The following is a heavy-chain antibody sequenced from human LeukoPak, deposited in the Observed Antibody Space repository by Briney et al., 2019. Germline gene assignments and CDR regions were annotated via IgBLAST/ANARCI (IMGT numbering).Heavy chain of an antibody. J-gene: IGHJ4*02. V-gene: IGHV3-23*01. CDR2: ISGYGEST. D-gene: IGHD3-22*01. CDR3: ARDRYYDSSGYYGY. CDR1: GFTSYIYA. Sequence: GGSPRLSCVVSGFTSYIYAMNWVRQAPGKGLEWVSSISGYGESTSYADSVKGRFTISRDNAKNSLYLQMNSLRAEDTAVYYCARDRYYDSSGYYGYWGQGTLVTVSS.